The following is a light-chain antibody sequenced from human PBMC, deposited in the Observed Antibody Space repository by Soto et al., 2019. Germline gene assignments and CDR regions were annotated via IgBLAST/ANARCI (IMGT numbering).Light chain of an antibody. CDR2: WAS. J-gene: IGKJ5*01. V-gene: IGKV4-1*01. CDR3: QQYYNSPIT. CDR1: QTVLSSSKNF. Sequence: DIVMTQSPDSLAVSLGERATISCKSSQTVLSSSKNFLAWYQQKPGQPPKLLIYWASTRESGVPDRFSGSGSGTDFTLTISSLQADDVARYYCQQYYNSPITFGQGTRLEIK.